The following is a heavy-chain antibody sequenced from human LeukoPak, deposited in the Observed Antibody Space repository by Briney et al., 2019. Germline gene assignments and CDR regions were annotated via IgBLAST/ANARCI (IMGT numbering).Heavy chain of an antibody. D-gene: IGHD5-24*01. CDR2: IYYSGST. CDR3: ARHGSYRDGYNLNFDY. CDR1: GGSISSYY. J-gene: IGHJ4*02. V-gene: IGHV4-59*08. Sequence: SETLSLTCTVSGGSISSYYWSWIRQPPGKGLEWIGYIYYSGSTNYNPSLKRRVTISVDTSKNQFSLKLSSVTAADTAVYYCARHGSYRDGYNLNFDYWGQGTLVTVSS.